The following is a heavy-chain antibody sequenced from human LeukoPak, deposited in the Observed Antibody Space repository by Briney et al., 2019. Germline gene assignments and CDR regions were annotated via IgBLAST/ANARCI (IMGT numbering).Heavy chain of an antibody. V-gene: IGHV1-18*01. J-gene: IGHJ5*02. D-gene: IGHD3-10*01. Sequence: VASVKVSCKASGYTFTRYGISWVRQAPGQGLEWMGLISAYNGNTNYAQKLQGRVTMTTDTSTSTAYMELRSLRSDDTAVYYCARVGPYGSGAPPAPWGQGTLVTVSS. CDR2: ISAYNGNT. CDR3: ARVGPYGSGAPPAP. CDR1: GYTFTRYG.